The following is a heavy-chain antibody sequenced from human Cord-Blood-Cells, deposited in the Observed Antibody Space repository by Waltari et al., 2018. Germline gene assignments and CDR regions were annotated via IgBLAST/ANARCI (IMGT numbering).Heavy chain of an antibody. CDR1: GYTLTELS. CDR3: ATDRYDILPGYQYFFGI. J-gene: IGHJ4*02. V-gene: IGHV1-24*01. Sequence: QVQLVQPGAEVKKPGASVKVSCKVSGYTLTELSMHWVRQAPGKGLERMGGFDAENCETSWAQQCQGRVTLSEDTSPDQAYMEPSMIKSAGTSVYYCATDRYDILPGYQYFFGIRGQGSLVTVSS. D-gene: IGHD3-9*01. CDR2: FDAENCET.